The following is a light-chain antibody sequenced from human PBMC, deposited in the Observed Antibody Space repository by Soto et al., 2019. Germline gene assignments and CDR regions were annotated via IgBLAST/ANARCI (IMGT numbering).Light chain of an antibody. CDR2: EVS. V-gene: IGLV2-14*01. Sequence: QSVLTQPASVSGSPGQSITISCTGTSSDVGAYNYVSWYQQHPGKAPKLMIFEVSDRTSGVSNRFSGSKSGNTASLTISGLQAEDEADYYCSSYTSSNTLVFGGGTKVTVL. CDR1: SSDVGAYNY. CDR3: SSYTSSNTLV. J-gene: IGLJ2*01.